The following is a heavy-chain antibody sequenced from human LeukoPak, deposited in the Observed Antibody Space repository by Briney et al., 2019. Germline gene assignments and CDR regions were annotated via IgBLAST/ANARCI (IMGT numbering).Heavy chain of an antibody. CDR3: ARTSSGPYYYYYGMDV. D-gene: IGHD3-22*01. CDR1: GFPFSSHS. J-gene: IGHJ6*02. CDR2: LSSNSSYI. V-gene: IGHV3-21*01. Sequence: GGSLRPSRATPGFPFSSHSIKSGRPAPRKGLELVSSLSSNSSYIYYADSVKGRFTISRDNAKNSLYLQMNSLRAEDTAVYYCARTSSGPYYYYYGMDVWGQGTTVTVSS.